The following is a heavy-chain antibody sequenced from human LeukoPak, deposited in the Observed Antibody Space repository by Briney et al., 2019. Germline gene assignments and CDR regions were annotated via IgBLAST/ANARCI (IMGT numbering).Heavy chain of an antibody. CDR1: GFTVSSNY. D-gene: IGHD3-10*01. CDR2: IYSGGST. V-gene: IGHV3-66*01. CDR3: ARGGSGSYYAY. J-gene: IGHJ4*02. Sequence: TGGSLRLSCAASGFTVSSNYMSWVRQAPGKGLEWVSVIYSGGSTYYADSVKGRFTISRDNSKNTLYLQMNSLRAEDTAVYYCARGGSGSYYAYWGQGTLVTVSS.